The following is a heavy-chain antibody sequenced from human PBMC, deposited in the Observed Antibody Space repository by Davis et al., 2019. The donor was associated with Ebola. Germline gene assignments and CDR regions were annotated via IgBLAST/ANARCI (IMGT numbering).Heavy chain of an antibody. CDR1: GFTFSKYW. CDR2: ISYDGSNK. Sequence: GESLKISCAASGFTFSKYWMHWVRQAPGKGLEWVAVISYDGSNKYYADSVKGRFTISRDNSKNTLYLQMNSLRAEDTAVYYCTLTVGSFDYWGQGTLVTVSS. V-gene: IGHV3-30*03. CDR3: TLTVGSFDY. J-gene: IGHJ4*02. D-gene: IGHD1-20*01.